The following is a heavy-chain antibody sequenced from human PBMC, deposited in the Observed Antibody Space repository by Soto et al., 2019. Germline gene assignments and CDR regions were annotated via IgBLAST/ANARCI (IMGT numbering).Heavy chain of an antibody. CDR2: INHSGST. D-gene: IGHD3-16*01. J-gene: IGHJ4*02. Sequence: SETLSLTCAVYGGSFSGYYWSWIRQPPGKGLEWIGEINHSGSTNYNPSLKSRVTISVDTSKNQFSLKLSSVTAADTAMYYCASSPPLRGWGQGTLVTVSS. V-gene: IGHV4-34*01. CDR3: ASSPPLRG. CDR1: GGSFSGYY.